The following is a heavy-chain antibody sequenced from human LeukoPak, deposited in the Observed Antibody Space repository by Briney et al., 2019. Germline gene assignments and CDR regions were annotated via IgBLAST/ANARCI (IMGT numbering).Heavy chain of an antibody. V-gene: IGHV3-21*01. CDR1: GFTFSSYT. J-gene: IGHJ4*02. Sequence: PGGSLRLSCAASGFTFSSYTMNWVRQAPGKGLEWVSTHSYDINYIYYADSVKGRFTISRDNAKNSLYLQMNSLRAEDTAVYYCARDSPSDWVLWGQGTLVTVSS. D-gene: IGHD2-21*01. CDR3: ARDSPSDWVL. CDR2: HSYDINYI.